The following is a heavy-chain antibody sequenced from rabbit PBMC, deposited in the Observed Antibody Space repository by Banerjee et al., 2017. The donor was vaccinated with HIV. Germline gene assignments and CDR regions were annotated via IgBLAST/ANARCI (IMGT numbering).Heavy chain of an antibody. CDR1: GFSFSNKAV. CDR3: ARNYVNTFDP. CDR2: IDIGSRDFT. Sequence: QEQLVESGGGLVKPEGSLKLSCTDSGFSFSNKAVMCWVRQAPGKGLEWIACIDIGSRDFTYYASWVNGRFTISKTSSTTVFLQMTSLTAADTATYFCARNYVNTFDPWGPGTLVTVS. V-gene: IGHV1S45*01. J-gene: IGHJ2*01. D-gene: IGHD1-1*01.